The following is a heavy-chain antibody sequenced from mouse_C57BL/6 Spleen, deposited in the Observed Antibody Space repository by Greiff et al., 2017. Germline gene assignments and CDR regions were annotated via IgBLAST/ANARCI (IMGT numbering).Heavy chain of an antibody. Sequence: EVQLQQSGPELVKPGASVKISCKASGYTFTDYYMNWVKQSHGKSLEWIGDINPNNGGTSYNQKFKGKATLTVDKSSSTAYMELRSLTSEDSAVYYCARKGADGYYGFAYWGQGTLVTVSA. CDR3: ARKGADGYYGFAY. CDR2: INPNNGGT. V-gene: IGHV1-26*01. D-gene: IGHD2-3*01. CDR1: GYTFTDYY. J-gene: IGHJ3*01.